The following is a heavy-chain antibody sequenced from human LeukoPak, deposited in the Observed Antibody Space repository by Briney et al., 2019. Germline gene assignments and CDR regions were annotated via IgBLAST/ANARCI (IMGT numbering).Heavy chain of an antibody. D-gene: IGHD5-12*01. CDR2: IYYSGST. V-gene: IGHV4-31*03. CDR1: GGSISSGGYY. Sequence: PSETLSLTCTGSGGSISSGGYYWSWIRQHPGKGLEWIGYIYYSGSTYYNPSLKSRVTISVDTSKNQFSLKLSSVTAADTAVYYCARGSSAMATISFDYWGQGTLVTVSS. J-gene: IGHJ4*02. CDR3: ARGSSAMATISFDY.